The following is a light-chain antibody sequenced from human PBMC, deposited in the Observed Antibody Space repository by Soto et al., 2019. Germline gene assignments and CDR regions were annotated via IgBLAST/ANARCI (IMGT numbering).Light chain of an antibody. J-gene: IGKJ5*01. Sequence: ENVLTHSPGTLALSPGERATLSCSASQAVTNSFFAWYLQKPGQAPRLLIYGISSRATGISDRFSGSGSGTDFTLTISRLEPEDFVVYYCQQYSTLPPTFGQGTRLEIK. CDR1: QAVTNSF. V-gene: IGKV3-20*01. CDR3: QQYSTLPPT. CDR2: GIS.